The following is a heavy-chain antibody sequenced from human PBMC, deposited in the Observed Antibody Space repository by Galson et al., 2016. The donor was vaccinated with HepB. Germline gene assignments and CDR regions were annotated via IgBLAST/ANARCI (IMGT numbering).Heavy chain of an antibody. V-gene: IGHV3-11*04. Sequence: SLRLSCAASGFSFSDHYMIWIRQAPGKGLECVSYISGSTYTTYYADSVKGRFTISRDNSKTTLSLQMNSLRAEDTAVYYCARERLPERGYSGYGFDYWGQGALVTVSS. D-gene: IGHD5-12*01. CDR1: GFSFSDHY. J-gene: IGHJ4*02. CDR2: ISGSTYTT. CDR3: ARERLPERGYSGYGFDY.